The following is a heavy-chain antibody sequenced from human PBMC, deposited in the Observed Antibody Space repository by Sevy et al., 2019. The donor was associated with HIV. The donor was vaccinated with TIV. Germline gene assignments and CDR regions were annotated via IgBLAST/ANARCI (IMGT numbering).Heavy chain of an antibody. Sequence: GGSLRLSCAASGFTFDDYAMHWVRQAPGKGLEWVSGISWNSGSIGYADSVKGRFTISRDNAKNSLYLQMNSLRAEDTALYYCAEGGYYYDSSGYLGEAFDIWGQGTMVTVSS. V-gene: IGHV3-9*01. J-gene: IGHJ3*02. D-gene: IGHD3-22*01. CDR2: ISWNSGSI. CDR3: AEGGYYYDSSGYLGEAFDI. CDR1: GFTFDDYA.